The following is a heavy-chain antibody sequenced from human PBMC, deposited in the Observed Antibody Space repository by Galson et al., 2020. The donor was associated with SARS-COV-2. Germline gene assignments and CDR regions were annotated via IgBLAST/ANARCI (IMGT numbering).Heavy chain of an antibody. J-gene: IGHJ4*02. CDR3: ARDRPVAGLDY. V-gene: IGHV3-20*04. CDR1: GFSIDEFG. CDR2: INWNGGST. Sequence: GGSLRLSCAVSGFSIDEFGMSWVRQAPGKGLEWVSGINWNGGSTGYAGSVQGRFIISRDNAKNSLYLQMSSLRVEDTALYYCARDRPVAGLDYWGQGTPVTGSS. D-gene: IGHD6-19*01.